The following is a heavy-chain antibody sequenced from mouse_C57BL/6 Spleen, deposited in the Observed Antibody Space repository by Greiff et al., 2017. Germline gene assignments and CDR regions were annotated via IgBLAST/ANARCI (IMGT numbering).Heavy chain of an antibody. J-gene: IGHJ3*01. Sequence: VQLQQSGGGLVKPGGSLKLSCAASGFTFSDYGMHWVRQAPEKGLEWVAYISSGSSTIYYADTVKGRFTISRDNAKNTLFLQMTSLRSEDTAMYYCARSDYGNPGFAYWGQGTLVTVSA. V-gene: IGHV5-17*01. CDR2: ISSGSSTI. D-gene: IGHD2-1*01. CDR3: ARSDYGNPGFAY. CDR1: GFTFSDYG.